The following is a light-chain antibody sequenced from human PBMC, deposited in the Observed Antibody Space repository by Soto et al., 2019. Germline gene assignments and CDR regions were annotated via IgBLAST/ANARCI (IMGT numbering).Light chain of an antibody. CDR2: DAS. J-gene: IGKJ3*01. Sequence: EIVLTQSPGTLSLSPGERATLSCRSSQSLSSNYLAWYQHKLGQPPRLLIYDASNRATGIPVRFSGSGSGTDFTLTISSLEPEDFAVYYCQQRSTWPPFSFGPGTKVDIK. CDR3: QQRSTWPPFS. CDR1: QSLSSNY. V-gene: IGKV3-11*01.